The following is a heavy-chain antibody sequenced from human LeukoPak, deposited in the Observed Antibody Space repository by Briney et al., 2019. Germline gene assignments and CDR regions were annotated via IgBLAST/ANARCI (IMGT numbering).Heavy chain of an antibody. CDR3: ARVPDSSGNGWFDP. J-gene: IGHJ5*02. V-gene: IGHV4-59*01. Sequence: SETLSLTCTVSGGSISSYYWSWIRQPPGKGLEWIGYIYYSGSTNYNPSLKSRVTISIDTSKNQFSLKLSSVTAADTAVYYCARVPDSSGNGWFDPWGQGTLVTVSS. D-gene: IGHD3-22*01. CDR1: GGSISSYY. CDR2: IYYSGST.